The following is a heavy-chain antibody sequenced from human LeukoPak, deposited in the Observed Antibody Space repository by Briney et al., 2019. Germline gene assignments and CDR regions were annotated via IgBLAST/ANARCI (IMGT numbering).Heavy chain of an antibody. D-gene: IGHD1-26*01. J-gene: IGHJ4*02. CDR3: ARVGVGYYFDY. CDR2: ISSSSSYI. V-gene: IGHV3-21*01. CDR1: GFTFSSYS. Sequence: AGGSLRLSCAASGFTFSSYSMNWVRQAPGKGLEWVSSISSSSSYIYYADSVKGRFTISRDNAKNSLYLQMNSLRAEDTAVYYCARVGVGYYFDYWGQGTLVTVSS.